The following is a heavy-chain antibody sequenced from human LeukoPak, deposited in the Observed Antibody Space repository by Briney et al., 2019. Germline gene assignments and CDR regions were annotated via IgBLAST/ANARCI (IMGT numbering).Heavy chain of an antibody. CDR1: GYTFISHG. D-gene: IGHD3-16*01. CDR2: ISGYSSNT. V-gene: IGHV1-18*01. CDR3: ARATGTWGHDGFDI. Sequence: ASVTVSCKAYGYTFISHGISWVRQAPGQGLEWMGWISGYSSNTNYAQRLQGRVTMTTDTSTTTAYMELRSLRSDDTAVYYCARATGTWGHDGFDIWGQGTMVTVSS. J-gene: IGHJ3*02.